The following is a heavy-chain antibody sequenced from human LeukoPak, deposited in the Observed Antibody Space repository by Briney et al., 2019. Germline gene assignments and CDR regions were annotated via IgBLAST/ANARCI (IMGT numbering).Heavy chain of an antibody. CDR1: GGSISSSSYY. J-gene: IGHJ3*02. CDR3: AVSGSPLDAFDI. CDR2: IYYSGST. Sequence: SETLSLTCTVSGGSISSSSYYWGWIRQPPGQGLEWIGSIYYSGSTYYNPSLKSRVTISVDTSKNQFSLKLSSVTAAVPAVYYCAVSGSPLDAFDIWGQGTMVTVSS. D-gene: IGHD1-26*01. V-gene: IGHV4-39*01.